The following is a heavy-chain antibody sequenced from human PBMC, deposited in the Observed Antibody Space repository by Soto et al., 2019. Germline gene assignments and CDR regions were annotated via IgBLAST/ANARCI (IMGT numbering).Heavy chain of an antibody. CDR1: GYTFSNYG. J-gene: IGHJ4*02. V-gene: IGHV1-18*01. Sequence: ASVKVSCKASGYTFSNYGISWVRQAPGQGLDWMGWISVYNGNTKYTQKFQGRVTMTTDTSTSTAYMELRSLRSDDTAVYYCVREGSSGYYGIDYWGQGALVTVSS. CDR2: ISVYNGNT. D-gene: IGHD3-22*01. CDR3: VREGSSGYYGIDY.